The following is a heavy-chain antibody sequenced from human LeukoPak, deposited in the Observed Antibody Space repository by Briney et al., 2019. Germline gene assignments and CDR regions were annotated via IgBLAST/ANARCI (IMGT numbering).Heavy chain of an antibody. D-gene: IGHD5-18*01. CDR1: GFTFSSSG. J-gene: IGHJ4*02. V-gene: IGHV3-33*01. CDR2: FWYDGNRE. CDR3: ARAGGSNHAYMDY. Sequence: PGGSLRLSCAASGFTFSSSGMHWVRQAPGKGLEWVSVFWYDGNREYYADSVKGRFTISRDSSKNTLYLQMNGLRAEDTAVYYCARAGGSNHAYMDYWGQGTLVTVAS.